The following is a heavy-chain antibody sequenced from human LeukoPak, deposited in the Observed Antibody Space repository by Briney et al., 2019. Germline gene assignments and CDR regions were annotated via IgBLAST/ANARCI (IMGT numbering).Heavy chain of an antibody. Sequence: GGSLRLSCAGSGFTFGGYGIHWFRQTPGKGLEWVAVIAYDGSRAFYADPVKGRFTISRDNSKNTMSVQMDDLRAEDTAVYYCTRYNNDHFDYWGQGTLVTVSS. CDR3: TRYNNDHFDY. CDR2: IAYDGSRA. D-gene: IGHD1-14*01. J-gene: IGHJ4*02. CDR1: GFTFGGYG. V-gene: IGHV3-33*01.